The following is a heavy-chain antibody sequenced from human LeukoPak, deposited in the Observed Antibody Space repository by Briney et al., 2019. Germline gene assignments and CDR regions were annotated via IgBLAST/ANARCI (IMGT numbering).Heavy chain of an antibody. V-gene: IGHV3-30*18. Sequence: AGGSLRLSCAASGFTFSSYGMPWVRQAPGKGLEWVAVISYDGSNKYYADSVKGRFTISRDNSKNTLYLQMNSLRAEDTAVYYCAKDGIAVDWGQGTLVTVSS. D-gene: IGHD6-19*01. CDR2: ISYDGSNK. J-gene: IGHJ4*02. CDR1: GFTFSSYG. CDR3: AKDGIAVD.